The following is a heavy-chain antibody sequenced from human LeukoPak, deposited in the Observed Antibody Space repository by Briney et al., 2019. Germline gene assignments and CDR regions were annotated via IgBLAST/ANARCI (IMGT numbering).Heavy chain of an antibody. D-gene: IGHD2-8*01. CDR3: ARLSYADAFDI. CDR1: GGSFSGYY. J-gene: IGHJ3*02. Sequence: SETLSLTCAVYGGSFSGYYWSWIRQPPGKGLEWIGEINHSGSTNHNPSLKSRVTISVDTSKNQFSLKLSSVTAADTAVYYCARLSYADAFDIWGQGTMVTVSS. V-gene: IGHV4-34*01. CDR2: INHSGST.